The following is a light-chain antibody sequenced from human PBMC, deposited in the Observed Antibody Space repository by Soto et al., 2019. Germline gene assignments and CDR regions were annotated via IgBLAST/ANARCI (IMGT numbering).Light chain of an antibody. Sequence: QLVLTQSPSASASLGASVKLTCTLSSGHNSYAIAWHQQQPEKGPRYLMKVNSDGSHNKGDGIPDRFSGSSSGAERYLIISSLQSEDEADYYCQTWGTGIRVFGGGTKLTVL. J-gene: IGLJ3*02. V-gene: IGLV4-69*01. CDR1: SGHNSYA. CDR2: VNSDGSH. CDR3: QTWGTGIRV.